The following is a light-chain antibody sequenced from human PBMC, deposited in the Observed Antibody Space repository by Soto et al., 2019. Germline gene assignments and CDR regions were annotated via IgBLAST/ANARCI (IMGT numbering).Light chain of an antibody. V-gene: IGLV2-14*03. CDR1: SSDVGAYNY. Sequence: QSVLTQPASVSGSPGQSITISCTGTSSDVGAYNYVSWYQQHPGKAPRLMIYDVNNRPSGVSNRFSGSKSGNTASLTISGLQAEDEADYYCSSYTSSSTYVFGTGTKATVL. CDR3: SSYTSSSTYV. CDR2: DVN. J-gene: IGLJ1*01.